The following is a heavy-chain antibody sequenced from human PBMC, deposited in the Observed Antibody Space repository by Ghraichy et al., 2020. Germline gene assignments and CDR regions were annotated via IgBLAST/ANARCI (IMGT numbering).Heavy chain of an antibody. CDR1: GFTFSSYW. J-gene: IGHJ5*02. V-gene: IGHV3-74*01. D-gene: IGHD5/OR15-5a*01. CDR2: INSDGTFT. CDR3: ARDPQSRITRHGRFDP. Sequence: GGSLRLSCTASGFTFSSYWMHWVRQVPGKGLVWVSRINSDGTFTTYADSVKGRFTISRDNAKNTLFLQMNSLRAEDTAVYYCARDPQSRITRHGRFDPWGQGTLVTVSS.